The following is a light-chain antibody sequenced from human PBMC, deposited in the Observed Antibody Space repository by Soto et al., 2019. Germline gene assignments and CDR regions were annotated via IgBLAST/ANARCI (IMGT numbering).Light chain of an antibody. J-gene: IGLJ2*01. CDR2: GNS. V-gene: IGLV1-40*01. CDR3: QSYDSSLSGWV. CDR1: SSNIGAGYD. Sequence: QSVLTQPPPVSGAPGQRVTNSCTGSSSNIGAGYDVHWYQQLPGTAPKLLIYGNSNRPSGVPDRFSGSKSGTSASLAITGLQAEDEADYYCQSYDSSLSGWVFGGGTKLTVL.